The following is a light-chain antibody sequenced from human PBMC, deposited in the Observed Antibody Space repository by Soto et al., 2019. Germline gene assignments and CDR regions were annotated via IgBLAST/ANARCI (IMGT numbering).Light chain of an antibody. V-gene: IGLV4-69*01. Sequence: QSVLTQSPSASASLGASVRLTCTLSSGHRSYTIAWHQQQPEKGPRYLMKLNTDGSHSRGDGIPDRFSGSRSGAERYLTISSLQSEDEADYYCQTWGAGIVVFGGRTKLTVL. CDR3: QTWGAGIVV. J-gene: IGLJ2*01. CDR2: LNTDGSH. CDR1: SGHRSYT.